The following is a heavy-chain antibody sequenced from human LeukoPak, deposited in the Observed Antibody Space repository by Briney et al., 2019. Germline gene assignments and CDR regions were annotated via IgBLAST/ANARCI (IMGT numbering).Heavy chain of an antibody. Sequence: ASVKVSCKASGYTFTGYYMHWVRQAPGQGLEGMGWINPNRGGTNYAQKFQGRCTITRDTSISTAYMELSRLRSDDTAVDYCARDHRITMIVVVRDAFDIWGQGTMVTVSS. CDR1: GYTFTGYY. V-gene: IGHV1-2*02. J-gene: IGHJ3*02. D-gene: IGHD3-22*01. CDR3: ARDHRITMIVVVRDAFDI. CDR2: INPNRGGT.